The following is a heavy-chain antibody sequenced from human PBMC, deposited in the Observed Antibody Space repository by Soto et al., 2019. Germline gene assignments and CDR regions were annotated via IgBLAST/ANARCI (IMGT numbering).Heavy chain of an antibody. Sequence: GGSLRLACAASGLTFSSYWMSWVRQAPGKGLEWVANIKQDGNEKYYVDSVKGRFTISRDNAKNSLYLQLNSLRAEDTALYYCVGYGDYLRYSFDFWGQGALVTGSS. CDR2: IKQDGNEK. D-gene: IGHD4-17*01. CDR1: GLTFSSYW. J-gene: IGHJ4*02. CDR3: VGYGDYLRYSFDF. V-gene: IGHV3-7*01.